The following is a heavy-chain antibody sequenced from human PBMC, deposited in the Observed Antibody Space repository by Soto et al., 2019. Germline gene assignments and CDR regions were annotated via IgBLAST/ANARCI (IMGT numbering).Heavy chain of an antibody. CDR3: ATELGENPASPFDA. D-gene: IGHD3-10*01. V-gene: IGHV1-69*01. CDR2: IIPLFGTA. Sequence: QVQLVQSGADVKKPGSSVKVSCQASGVTFSSETLGWVRQASGQGLEWVGGIIPLFGTARYAQKFQGRVTITADESTSTVYMELSSLRSDDTAVYFCATELGENPASPFDAWGQGTLVTVSS. CDR1: GVTFSSET. J-gene: IGHJ4*02.